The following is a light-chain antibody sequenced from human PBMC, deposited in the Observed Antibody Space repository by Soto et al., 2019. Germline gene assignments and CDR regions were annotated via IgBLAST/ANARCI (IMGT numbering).Light chain of an antibody. J-gene: IGKJ1*01. CDR1: QSVSSN. CDR3: QQYNNWPPWT. V-gene: IGKV3-15*01. CDR2: GAS. Sequence: EIVMTQSPATLSVSPGERATLSCRASQSVSSNLAWYQQKPGQAPRLLIYGASTRATRIPVRFSGSGSGTEFTLTISSLQSEDLAVYYCQQYNNWPPWTFGQGTKVEIK.